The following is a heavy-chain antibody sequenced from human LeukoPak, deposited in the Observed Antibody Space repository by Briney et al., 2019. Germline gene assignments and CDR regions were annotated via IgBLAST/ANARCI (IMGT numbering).Heavy chain of an antibody. D-gene: IGHD3-22*01. J-gene: IGHJ3*02. Sequence: GGSLRFSCAASGLTFSSYAMHWVRKAPGKGLEWVADIKQDGSEKYYVDSVKGRFSISRDNAKNSLYLQMNSLRAEDTAVYYCARVPHDSSGYEDAFDIWGQGTIVTVSS. CDR1: GLTFSSYA. CDR2: IKQDGSEK. V-gene: IGHV3-7*01. CDR3: ARVPHDSSGYEDAFDI.